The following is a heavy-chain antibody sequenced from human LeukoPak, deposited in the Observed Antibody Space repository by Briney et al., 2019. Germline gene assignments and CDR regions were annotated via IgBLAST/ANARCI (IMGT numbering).Heavy chain of an antibody. D-gene: IGHD6-13*01. CDR3: ARDSEYSSSFAFDI. V-gene: IGHV3-7*01. Sequence: GGSLRLSCAASGFTFSSHWMTWVRQAQGKGLEWVANINQDGSERYYVDSVKGRFTISRDNAKNSLYLQMNSLRAEDTAVYYCARDSEYSSSFAFDIWGQGTMVTVSS. CDR1: GFTFSSHW. J-gene: IGHJ3*02. CDR2: INQDGSER.